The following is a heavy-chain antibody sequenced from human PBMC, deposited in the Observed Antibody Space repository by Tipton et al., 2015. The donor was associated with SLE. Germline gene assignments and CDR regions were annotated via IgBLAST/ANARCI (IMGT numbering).Heavy chain of an antibody. CDR2: ISSSSSTI. J-gene: IGHJ4*02. V-gene: IGHV3-48*01. CDR3: ARASINLLDF. CDR1: GFTFSSYS. Sequence: GSLRLSCAASGFTFSSYSMNWVRQAPGKGLEWVSYISSSSSTIYYADSVKGRFTISRDNAKNSLYLQMNSLGAEDTAVYFCARASINLLDFWGQGTLVTVSS.